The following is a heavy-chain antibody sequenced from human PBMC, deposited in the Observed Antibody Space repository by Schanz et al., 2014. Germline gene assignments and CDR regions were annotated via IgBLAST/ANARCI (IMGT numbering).Heavy chain of an antibody. V-gene: IGHV3-23*04. CDR3: AKTLFPGGTQTFGN. D-gene: IGHD2-8*02. Sequence: EVQLVESGGGLVQPGGSLRLSCAASGFTFGDYAMCWVRQAPGKGLEWVSGFDAHDGRAYYADSAKGRFTISRDNSKSTLYVEMNSLRVEDTAVYYCAKTLFPGGTQTFGNWGRGTLVTVSS. J-gene: IGHJ4*02. CDR1: GFTFGDYA. CDR2: FDAHDGRA.